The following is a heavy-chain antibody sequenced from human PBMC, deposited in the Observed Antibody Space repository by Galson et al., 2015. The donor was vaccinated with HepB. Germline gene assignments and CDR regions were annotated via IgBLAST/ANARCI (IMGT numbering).Heavy chain of an antibody. V-gene: IGHV6-1*01. D-gene: IGHD2-15*01. CDR1: GDSVSSNSAA. CDR2: TYYRSKWYN. CDR3: ARVAGTIYYYGMDV. J-gene: IGHJ6*02. Sequence: CAISGDSVSSNSAAWNWIRRSPSRGLERLGRTYYRSKWYNDYAVSVRGRITINPDTSKNQFSLHLNFVTPEDTAVYYCARVAGTIYYYGMDVWGQGTTVTVSS.